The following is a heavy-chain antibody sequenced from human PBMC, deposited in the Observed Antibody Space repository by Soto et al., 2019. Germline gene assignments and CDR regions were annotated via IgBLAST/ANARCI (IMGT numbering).Heavy chain of an antibody. CDR1: GYTFTAYY. Sequence: QVQQVQSGAEVKEPGDSVRVSCEASGYTFTAYYIHWVRQAPGQGLEWMGWINPKFGDTTYAQDFQGRVSMTRDMSTSTVYMDLSRLTSDDTAIYYCARNMDYYYGPGSGNGHGFWGQGTTVTVFS. D-gene: IGHD3-10*01. V-gene: IGHV1-2*02. J-gene: IGHJ6*02. CDR2: INPKFGDT. CDR3: ARNMDYYYGPGSGNGHGF.